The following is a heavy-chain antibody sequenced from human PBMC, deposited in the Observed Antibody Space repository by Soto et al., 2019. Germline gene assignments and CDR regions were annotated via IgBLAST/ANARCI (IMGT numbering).Heavy chain of an antibody. V-gene: IGHV1-18*01. Sequence: ASVKVSCKASGYTFTSYGISWVRQAPGQGLEWMGWISAYNGNTNYAQKLQGRVTMTTDTSTSTAYMELRSLRSDDTAVYYCARLVGRCSSTSCYTRYYYYYGMDVWGQGTTVTVS. J-gene: IGHJ6*02. CDR1: GYTFTSYG. CDR2: ISAYNGNT. D-gene: IGHD2-2*02. CDR3: ARLVGRCSSTSCYTRYYYYYGMDV.